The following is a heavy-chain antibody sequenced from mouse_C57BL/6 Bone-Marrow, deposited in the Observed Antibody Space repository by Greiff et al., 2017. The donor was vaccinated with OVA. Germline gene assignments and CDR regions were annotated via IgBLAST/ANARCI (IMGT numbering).Heavy chain of an antibody. CDR3: ARRLTGDWYFDV. CDR1: GFTFSDYG. CDR2: ISSGSSTI. Sequence: VQLQQSGGGLVKPGGSLKLSCAASGFTFSDYGMHWVRQAPEKGLEWVAYISSGSSTIYYADTVKGRFTISRDNAKNTLFLQMTSLRSEDTAMYYCARRLTGDWYFDVWGTGTTVTVSS. D-gene: IGHD4-1*01. V-gene: IGHV5-17*01. J-gene: IGHJ1*03.